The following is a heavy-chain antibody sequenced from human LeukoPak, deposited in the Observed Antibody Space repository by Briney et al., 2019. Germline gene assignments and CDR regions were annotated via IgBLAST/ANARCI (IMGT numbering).Heavy chain of an antibody. CDR3: ASSPERGYSGYDYEEFDY. CDR2: INHSGST. J-gene: IGHJ4*02. D-gene: IGHD5-12*01. V-gene: IGHV4-34*01. CDR1: GGSFSGYY. Sequence: SETLSLTCAVYGGSFSGYYWSWIRQPPGKGLEWIGEINHSGSTNYNPSLKSRVTISVDTSKNQFSLKLNSVTAADTAVYYCASSPERGYSGYDYEEFDYWGQGTLVTVSS.